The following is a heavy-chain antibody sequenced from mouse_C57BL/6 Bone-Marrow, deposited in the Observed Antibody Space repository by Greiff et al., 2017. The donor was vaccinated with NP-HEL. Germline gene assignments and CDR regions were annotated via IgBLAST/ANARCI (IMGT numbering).Heavy chain of an antibody. Sequence: DVKLVESGGGLVKPGGSLKLSCAASGFTFSDYGMHWVRQAPEKGLEWVAYISSGSSTIYYPDTVKGRFTISRDNAKNTLFLQMTSLRSEDTAMYYCARRYRGLYYYAMDYWGQGTSVTVSS. V-gene: IGHV5-17*01. CDR3: ARRYRGLYYYAMDY. D-gene: IGHD2-12*01. CDR1: GFTFSDYG. J-gene: IGHJ4*01. CDR2: ISSGSSTI.